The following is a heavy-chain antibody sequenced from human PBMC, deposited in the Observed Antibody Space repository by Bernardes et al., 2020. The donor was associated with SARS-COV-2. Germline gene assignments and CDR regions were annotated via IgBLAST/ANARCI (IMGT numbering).Heavy chain of an antibody. D-gene: IGHD3-22*01. CDR3: ARDPDHYDSSGLDY. CDR2: IKQDGGEK. V-gene: IGHV3-7*04. J-gene: IGHJ4*02. CDR1: GFTFSSCW. Sequence: GGSLRLSCATSGFTFSSCWMTWVRQAPGKGLEWVANIKQDGGEKYYVDSVEGRFTISRDNAENSVYLQMSSLRAEDTAVYYCARDPDHYDSSGLDYWGQGTLVTVSS.